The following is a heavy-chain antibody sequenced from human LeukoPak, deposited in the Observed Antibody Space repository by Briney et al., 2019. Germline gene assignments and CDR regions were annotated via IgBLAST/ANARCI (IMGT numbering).Heavy chain of an antibody. Sequence: PGGSLRLSCAASGFTFSSYAMHWVRQAPGKGLEWVAVISYDGSNKYYADSVKGRFTISRDNSKNTLYLQMNSLRAEDTAVYYCARDLNFHSNYARHYYYMDVWGKGTTVTVSS. J-gene: IGHJ6*03. V-gene: IGHV3-30-3*01. CDR3: ARDLNFHSNYARHYYYMDV. CDR2: ISYDGSNK. CDR1: GFTFSSYA. D-gene: IGHD4-11*01.